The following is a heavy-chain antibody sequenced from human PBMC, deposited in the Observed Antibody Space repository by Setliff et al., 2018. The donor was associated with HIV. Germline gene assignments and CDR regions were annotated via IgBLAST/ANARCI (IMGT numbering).Heavy chain of an antibody. CDR3: ARPSAANFFYSYAMDV. CDR2: INHSGSA. Sequence: TSETLSLTCAVYGGSFSGYYWTWIRQPPGKGLEWIGKINHSGSAKYNPSLQSRVAISVDISKNQFSLKLNSVTPDDTAVYYCARPSAANFFYSYAMDVW. V-gene: IGHV4-34*01. J-gene: IGHJ6*01. CDR1: GGSFSGYY. D-gene: IGHD6-13*01.